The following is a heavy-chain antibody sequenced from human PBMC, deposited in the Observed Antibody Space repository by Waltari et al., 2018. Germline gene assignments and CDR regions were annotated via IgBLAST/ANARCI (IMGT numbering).Heavy chain of an antibody. D-gene: IGHD3-10*01. CDR2: IYHSGST. CDR3: ARKFHGVSHYWYFDL. CDR1: GYSISRGYY. Sequence: QVQLQESGQGLVKPSETLSLTCAVSGYSISRGYYWGWLRQPPGKGLEWIGSIYHSGSTYYNPSLKSRVTISVDTSKNQFSLKLSSVTAADTAVYYCARKFHGVSHYWYFDLWGRGTLVTVSS. V-gene: IGHV4-38-2*01. J-gene: IGHJ2*01.